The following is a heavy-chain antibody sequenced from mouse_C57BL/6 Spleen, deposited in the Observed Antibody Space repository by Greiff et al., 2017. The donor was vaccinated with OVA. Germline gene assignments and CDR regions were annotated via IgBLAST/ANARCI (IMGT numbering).Heavy chain of an antibody. CDR3: ARAYYSNYDYAMDY. J-gene: IGHJ4*01. CDR1: GFTFSSYA. CDR2: ISDGGSYT. D-gene: IGHD2-5*01. Sequence: EVKLMESGGGLVKPGGSLKLSCAASGFTFSSYAMSWVRQTPEKRLEWVATISDGGSYTYYPDNVKGRFTISRDNAKNNLYLQMSHLKSEDTAMYYCARAYYSNYDYAMDYWGQGTSVTVSS. V-gene: IGHV5-4*03.